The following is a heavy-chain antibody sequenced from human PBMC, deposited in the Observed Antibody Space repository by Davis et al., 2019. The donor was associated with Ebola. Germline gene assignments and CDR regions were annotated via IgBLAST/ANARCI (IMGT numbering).Heavy chain of an antibody. J-gene: IGHJ4*02. CDR1: GYTFTGYY. D-gene: IGHD3-22*01. V-gene: IGHV1-2*06. Sequence: AASVKVSCKASGYTFTGYYMHWVRQAPGQGLEWMGRINPNSGGTNYAQKLQGRVTMTTDTSTSTVYMELRSLRSDDTAVYHWARNSWYYDSSGYFVSNYFDYWGQGTLVTVST. CDR3: ARNSWYYDSSGYFVSNYFDY. CDR2: INPNSGGT.